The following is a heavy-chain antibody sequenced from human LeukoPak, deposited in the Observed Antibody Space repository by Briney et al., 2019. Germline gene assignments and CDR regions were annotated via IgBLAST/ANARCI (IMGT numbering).Heavy chain of an antibody. CDR2: IYYSGST. CDR1: GGSISSYY. CDR3: AHTLWFGELGFDY. D-gene: IGHD3-10*01. Sequence: SETLSLTCTVSGGSISSYYWSWIRQPPGKGLEWIGYIYYSGSTNYNPSLKSRVTISVDTSKNQFSLKLSSVTAADTAVYYCAHTLWFGELGFDYWGQGTPVTVSS. V-gene: IGHV4-59*12. J-gene: IGHJ4*02.